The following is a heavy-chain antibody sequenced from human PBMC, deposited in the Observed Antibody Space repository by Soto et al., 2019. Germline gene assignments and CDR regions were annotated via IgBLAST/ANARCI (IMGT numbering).Heavy chain of an antibody. CDR1: GYSFTSYW. V-gene: IGHV5-51*01. CDR2: IYPGDSDT. J-gene: IGHJ4*02. CDR3: ARTMAWSIAARKPHSFDY. D-gene: IGHD6-6*01. Sequence: GESLKISCKGSGYSFTSYWIGWVRQMPWKGLEWMGIIYPGDSDTRYSPSFQGQVTISADKSISTAYLQWSSLKASDTAMYYCARTMAWSIAARKPHSFDYWGKGKLVTVYS.